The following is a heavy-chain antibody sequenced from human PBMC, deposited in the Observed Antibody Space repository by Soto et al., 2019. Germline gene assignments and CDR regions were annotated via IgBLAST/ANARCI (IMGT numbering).Heavy chain of an antibody. D-gene: IGHD3-3*01. J-gene: IGHJ4*02. V-gene: IGHV3-48*01. CDR1: GFTFSDYS. CDR2: ISSSSFTI. CDR3: ARDYNDFCSGHFDY. Sequence: PGGSLRLSCAASGFTFSDYSMNWVRQAPGRGLEWVSYISSSSFTIHYADSVEGRFAISRDNAKNSLYLQMNSLRAEDTAVYYCARDYNDFCSGHFDYWGQGA.